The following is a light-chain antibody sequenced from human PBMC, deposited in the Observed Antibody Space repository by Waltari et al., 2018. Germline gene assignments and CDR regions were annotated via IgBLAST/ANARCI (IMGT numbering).Light chain of an antibody. J-gene: IGKJ1*01. CDR1: QSISSY. Sequence: DIQMTQSPSTLSASVGDRVTITCRASQSISSYLAWYQQKPGKAPKLLIYKASSLESGVPSRFSGSGSGTEFTRTISSLQPDDFATYYCQQYNYYSTFGQGTKVETK. CDR2: KAS. V-gene: IGKV1-5*03. CDR3: QQYNYYST.